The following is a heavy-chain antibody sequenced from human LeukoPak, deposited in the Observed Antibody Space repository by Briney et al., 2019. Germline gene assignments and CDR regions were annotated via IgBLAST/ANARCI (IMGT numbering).Heavy chain of an antibody. D-gene: IGHD6-13*01. J-gene: IGHJ4*02. CDR1: GFTFSSYG. V-gene: IGHV3-30*18. CDR3: AKSKAAALFDY. CDR2: ISYDGSNK. Sequence: GGSLRLSCAASGFTFSSYGMHWVRQAPGRGLEWVAVISYDGSNKYYADSVKGRFTISRDNSKNTLYLQMNSLRAEDTAVYYCAKSKAAALFDYWGQGTLVTASS.